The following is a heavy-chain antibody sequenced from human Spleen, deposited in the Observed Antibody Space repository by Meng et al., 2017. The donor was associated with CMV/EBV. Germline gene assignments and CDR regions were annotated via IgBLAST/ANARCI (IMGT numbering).Heavy chain of an antibody. CDR3: ARSRPPPMGYCGGDCYSGFDY. D-gene: IGHD2-21*01. V-gene: IGHV1-69*10. J-gene: IGHJ4*02. Sequence: SVKVSCKASGGTFSSYAISWVRQAPGQGLELMGGIIPILGIANYAQKFQGRVTINADITTSTAYMELNSLRSEDTAMYYCARSRPPPMGYCGGDCYSGFDYWGQGTLVTVSS. CDR2: IIPILGIA. CDR1: GGTFSSYA.